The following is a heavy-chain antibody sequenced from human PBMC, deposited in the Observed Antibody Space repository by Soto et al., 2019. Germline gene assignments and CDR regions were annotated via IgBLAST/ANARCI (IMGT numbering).Heavy chain of an antibody. J-gene: IGHJ4*02. CDR1: GFTFNDYW. D-gene: IGHD5-18*01. CDR2: IKSDGSST. V-gene: IGHV3-74*01. Sequence: EVQLVESGGGLVQPGGSLRLSCEASGFTFNDYWMHWVRQVPGKGLVWVSRIKSDGSSTSYADSVKGRFTISRDNAKNTLYLQMNCLSDDDSAVYYCARGGAYNYGPRWSRVADFWGQGTLVTVSS. CDR3: ARGGAYNYGPRWSRVADF.